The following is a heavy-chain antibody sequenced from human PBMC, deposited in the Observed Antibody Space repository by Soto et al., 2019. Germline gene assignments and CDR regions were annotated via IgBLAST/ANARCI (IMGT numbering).Heavy chain of an antibody. V-gene: IGHV1-8*01. CDR1: GYTFTSYD. J-gene: IGHJ6*02. CDR3: ARIKAFYYDSSGYYHQYYYYYGMDV. D-gene: IGHD3-22*01. CDR2: MTPTSGNT. Sequence: QVPLVPSGAEVKTPGASVKVSCKASGYTFTSYDINWVRQATGQGLELMGWMTPTSGNTGYAQKVQGRVTMTRNTSISTAYMELSSLRSEDTAVYYCARIKAFYYDSSGYYHQYYYYYGMDVWVQGTTVTVSS.